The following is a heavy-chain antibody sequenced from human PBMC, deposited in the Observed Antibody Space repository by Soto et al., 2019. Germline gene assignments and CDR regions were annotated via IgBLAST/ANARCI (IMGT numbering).Heavy chain of an antibody. CDR2: ISGSGGST. V-gene: IGHV3-23*01. J-gene: IGHJ4*02. D-gene: IGHD3-22*01. Sequence: EVQLLESGGGLVQPGGSLRLSCAASGFTFSNYAMSWVRQAPGKGLEWVSAISGSGGSTYYADSVKGRFTISRDNSKNALSLQMNSLRAEDTAVYDCAKGYNYASTGHYSVRESSFDYWGQGTLVTVSS. CDR3: AKGYNYASTGHYSVRESSFDY. CDR1: GFTFSNYA.